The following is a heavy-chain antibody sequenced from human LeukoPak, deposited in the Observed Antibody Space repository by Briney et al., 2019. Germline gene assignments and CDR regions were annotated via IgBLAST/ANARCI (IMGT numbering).Heavy chain of an antibody. V-gene: IGHV4-39*01. CDR1: GGSISSSSYS. D-gene: IGHD3-22*01. Sequence: SETLSLTCTVSGGSISSSSYSWGWIRQPPGKGLEWIGSIYYSGSTYYNPSLKSRVTISVDTSKNQFSLKLSSVTAADTAVYYCARHVRYYDSSGYYPDAFDIWGQGTMVTVSS. J-gene: IGHJ3*02. CDR3: ARHVRYYDSSGYYPDAFDI. CDR2: IYYSGST.